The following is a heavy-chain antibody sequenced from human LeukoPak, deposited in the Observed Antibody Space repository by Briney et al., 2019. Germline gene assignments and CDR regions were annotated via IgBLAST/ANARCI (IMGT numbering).Heavy chain of an antibody. CDR2: MNPHSGDA. V-gene: IGHV1-8*01. J-gene: IGHJ4*02. CDR1: GHRFTSYY. D-gene: IGHD2-15*01. CDR3: ARVRSGGSCLDF. Sequence: ASVKVSCKASGHRFTSYYINWVRQAPGQGLEWMGWMNPHSGDADFAQNFQGRVTMTRSTSIDTAYMDLSSLTSEDTAVYYCARVRSGGSCLDFWGQGTLVAVSS.